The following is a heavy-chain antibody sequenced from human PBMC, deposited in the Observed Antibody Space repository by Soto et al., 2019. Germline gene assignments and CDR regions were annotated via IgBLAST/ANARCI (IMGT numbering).Heavy chain of an antibody. CDR2: IYYSGST. J-gene: IGHJ6*02. V-gene: IGHV4-59*01. CDR3: ARDPGKDFWSGYAYGMDV. D-gene: IGHD3-3*01. Sequence: PSETLSLTCTVSGGSISSYYWSWIRQPPGKGLEWIGYIYYSGSTNYNPSLKSRVTISVDTSKNQFSLKLSSVTAADTAVYYCARDPGKDFWSGYAYGMDVWGQGTTVTVSS. CDR1: GGSISSYY.